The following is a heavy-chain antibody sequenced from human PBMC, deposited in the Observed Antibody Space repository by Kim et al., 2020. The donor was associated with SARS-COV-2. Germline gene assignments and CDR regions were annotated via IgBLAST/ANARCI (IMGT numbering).Heavy chain of an antibody. CDR3: ARDQLYYYYGMDV. V-gene: IGHV3-7*01. J-gene: IGHJ6*02. CDR2: IKQDGSEK. CDR1: GFTFSSYW. D-gene: IGHD1-1*01. Sequence: GGSLRLSCAASGFTFSSYWMSWVRQAPGKGLEWVANIKQDGSEKYYVDSVKGRFTISRDNAKNSLYLQMNSLRAEDTAVYYCARDQLYYYYGMDVWGQGTTVTVSS.